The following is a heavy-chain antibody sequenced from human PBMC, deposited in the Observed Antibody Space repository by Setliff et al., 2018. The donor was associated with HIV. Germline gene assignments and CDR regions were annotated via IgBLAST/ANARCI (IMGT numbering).Heavy chain of an antibody. Sequence: SETLSLTCSVSGDSISRHNWSWIRRPAGKGLEWIGRIFTSGPINTKLSRRSRVTMSVDTAKNRIYLKIKSVTAADAAVYYCATDVGATNRFDYWGQGSLVTVSS. D-gene: IGHD1-26*01. CDR3: ATDVGATNRFDY. CDR2: IFTSGPI. CDR1: GDSISRHN. J-gene: IGHJ4*02. V-gene: IGHV4-4*07.